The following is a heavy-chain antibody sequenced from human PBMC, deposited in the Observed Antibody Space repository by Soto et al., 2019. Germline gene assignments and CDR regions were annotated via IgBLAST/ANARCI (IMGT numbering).Heavy chain of an antibody. V-gene: IGHV3-21*01. CDR1: GFTFSSYS. D-gene: IGHD2-2*03. CDR2: ISSSSSYI. CDR3: ARNLHGYCSSTSCYVPDY. Sequence: GGSLRLSCAASGFTFSSYSMNWVRQAPGKGLEWVSSISSSSSYIYYADSVKGRFTISRDNAKNSLYLQMNSLRAEDTAVYYCARNLHGYCSSTSCYVPDYWGQGTLVTVSS. J-gene: IGHJ4*02.